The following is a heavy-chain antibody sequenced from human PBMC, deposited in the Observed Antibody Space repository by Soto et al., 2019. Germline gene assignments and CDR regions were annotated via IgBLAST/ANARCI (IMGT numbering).Heavy chain of an antibody. CDR1: GYTFTSYD. CDR3: ARGIPLYGSGSYHLDY. J-gene: IGHJ4*02. V-gene: IGHV1-8*02. Sequence: GASVKVSCKASGYTFTSYDINWVRQATGQGLEWMGWMNPNSGNTGYAQKFQGRVTMTRNTSISTAYMELSSLRSEDTAVYYCARGIPLYGSGSYHLDYWSQGTLVTVSS. CDR2: MNPNSGNT. D-gene: IGHD3-10*01.